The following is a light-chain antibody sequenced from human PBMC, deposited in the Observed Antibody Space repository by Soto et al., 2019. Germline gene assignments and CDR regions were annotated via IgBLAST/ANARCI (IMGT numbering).Light chain of an antibody. CDR1: QSVSSN. V-gene: IGKV3-15*01. CDR2: GAS. CDR3: QQYNNCPRT. J-gene: IGKJ1*01. Sequence: EIVMTQSPVTLSVSPGERATLSCRASQSVSSNLAWFQQKPGQAPRLLIYGASTRAIGTPAKFSGSGPGTEFTLTIGGLQSEDYAVYYCQQYNNCPRTFGQGTEVDIK.